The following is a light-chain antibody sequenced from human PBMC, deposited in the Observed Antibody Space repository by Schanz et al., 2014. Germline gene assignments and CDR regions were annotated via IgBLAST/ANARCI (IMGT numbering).Light chain of an antibody. CDR3: SSYTTSSTRV. J-gene: IGLJ2*01. CDR2: EVS. Sequence: QSALTQPPSASGSLGQSVTISCTGTTSDVGAYNYVSWYQQHPGKAPKLMIYEVSKRPSGVSNRFSASKSGNTASLTISGLQGEDEADYYCSSYTTSSTRVFGGGTKVTVL. CDR1: TSDVGAYNY. V-gene: IGLV2-14*01.